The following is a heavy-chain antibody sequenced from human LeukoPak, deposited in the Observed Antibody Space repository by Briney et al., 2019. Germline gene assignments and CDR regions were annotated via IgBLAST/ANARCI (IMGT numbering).Heavy chain of an antibody. CDR1: GFTFSTYW. Sequence: GGSLRLSCAASGFTFSTYWVHWVRQAPGKGLVWVSRINPDGSRTDYADSVKGRFTISRDNAKNSLYLQMNSLRAEDTAVYYCARAGDYGDCYDYWGQGTLVSASS. CDR3: ARAGDYGDCYDY. V-gene: IGHV3-74*01. J-gene: IGHJ4*02. CDR2: INPDGSRT. D-gene: IGHD4-17*01.